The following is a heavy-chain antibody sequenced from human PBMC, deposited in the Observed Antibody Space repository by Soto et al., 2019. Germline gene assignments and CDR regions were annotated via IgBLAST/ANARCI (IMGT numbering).Heavy chain of an antibody. D-gene: IGHD6-13*01. CDR2: IIPIFGTA. CDR1: GGTFSSYA. J-gene: IGHJ4*02. CDR3: ARELIAADGTRFDY. Sequence: QVQLVQSGAEVKKPGSSVKVSCKASGGTFSSYAISWVRQAPGQGLEWMGGIIPIFGTANYAQKFQGRVTITADESTSTDYMELSSLRSEDTAVYYCARELIAADGTRFDYWGQGTLVTVSS. V-gene: IGHV1-69*01.